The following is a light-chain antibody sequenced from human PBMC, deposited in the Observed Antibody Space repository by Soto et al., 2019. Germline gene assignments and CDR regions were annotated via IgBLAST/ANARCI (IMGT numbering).Light chain of an antibody. CDR1: SASVSTSYY. Sequence: QTAVTQEPSFSVSPGGTVTLTCGLTSASVSTSYYPSWYQQTPGQAPRTLIYNTNIRSSGVPDRFSGSILGNKAALTITGAQADDDSDYYCVLYMGSGIWVFGGGSKLTVL. V-gene: IGLV8-61*01. CDR3: VLYMGSGIWV. CDR2: NTN. J-gene: IGLJ3*02.